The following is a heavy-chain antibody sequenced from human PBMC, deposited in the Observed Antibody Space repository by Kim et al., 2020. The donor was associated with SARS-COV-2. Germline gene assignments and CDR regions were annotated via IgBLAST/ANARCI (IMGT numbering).Heavy chain of an antibody. CDR1: GGSFSGYY. CDR2: INHSGST. J-gene: IGHJ4*02. Sequence: SETLSLTCAVYGGSFSGYYWSWIRQPPGKGLEWIGEINHSGSTNYNPSLKSRVTISVDTSKNQFSLKLSSVTAADTAVYYCARISGGALLRFLEWLFPFDYWGQGTLVTVSS. CDR3: ARISGGALLRFLEWLFPFDY. D-gene: IGHD3-3*01. V-gene: IGHV4-34*01.